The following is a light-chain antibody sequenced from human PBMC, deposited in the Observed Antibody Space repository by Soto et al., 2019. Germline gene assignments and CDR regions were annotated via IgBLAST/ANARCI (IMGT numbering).Light chain of an antibody. Sequence: EIVLTQSPATLSFSPGERATLXFRASQSVSSYLAWYQQKPGQAPRLLIYDASNRATGIPARFSGSGSGTDFTLTISRLEPEDFAVYYCQQYGGSMTFGQGTKVDI. V-gene: IGKV3-11*01. J-gene: IGKJ1*01. CDR1: QSVSSY. CDR3: QQYGGSMT. CDR2: DAS.